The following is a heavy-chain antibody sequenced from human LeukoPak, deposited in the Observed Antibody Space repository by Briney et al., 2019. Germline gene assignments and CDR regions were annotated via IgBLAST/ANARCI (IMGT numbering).Heavy chain of an antibody. CDR1: GGSISSGSYY. CDR2: IYTSGST. J-gene: IGHJ4*02. D-gene: IGHD3-22*01. CDR3: ASTLTYCYDSSGYPLDY. Sequence: SQTLSLTCTVSGGSISSGSYYWSWIRQPAGKGLEWIGRIYTSGSTNYNPSLKSRVTISVDTSKNQFSLKLSSVTAADTAVYYCASTLTYCYDSSGYPLDYWGQGTLVTVSS. V-gene: IGHV4-61*02.